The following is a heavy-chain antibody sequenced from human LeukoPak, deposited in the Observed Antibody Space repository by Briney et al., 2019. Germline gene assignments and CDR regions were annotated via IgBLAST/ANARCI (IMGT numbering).Heavy chain of an antibody. CDR1: GGTFSSYA. CDR3: ARVRYYDSSGYQRREGVYYYYYMDV. Sequence: SVKVSCKASGGTFSSYAISWVRQAPGQGLEWMGGIIPIFGTANYAQKFQGRVTITTDESTSTAYMELSSLRSEDTAEYYCARVRYYDSSGYQRREGVYYYYYMDVWGKGTTVTVSS. J-gene: IGHJ6*03. D-gene: IGHD3-22*01. CDR2: IIPIFGTA. V-gene: IGHV1-69*05.